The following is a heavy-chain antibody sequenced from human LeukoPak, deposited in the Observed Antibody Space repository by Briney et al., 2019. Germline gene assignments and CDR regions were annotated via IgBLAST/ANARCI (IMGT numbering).Heavy chain of an antibody. J-gene: IGHJ4*02. CDR2: ISSNGGST. CDR1: GFTLSSYA. V-gene: IGHV3-64*01. Sequence: PGGSLRLSCAASGFTLSSYAMHWVRQAPGKGLEYVSAISSNGGSTYYANSVKGRFTISRDNSKNTLYLQMGSLRAEDMAVYYCARVGAKGSSSDYWGQGTLVTVSS. CDR3: ARVGAKGSSSDY. D-gene: IGHD6-6*01.